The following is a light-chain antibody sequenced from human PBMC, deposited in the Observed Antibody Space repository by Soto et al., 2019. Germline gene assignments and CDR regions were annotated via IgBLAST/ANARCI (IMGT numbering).Light chain of an antibody. CDR3: QQYNSYPVT. J-gene: IGKJ1*01. Sequence: DIQMTQSPSTLSASVGDRVTITCRASQSISSWLAWYQQKPGKAPKLLIYKASSLESGVPSRFSGSGSGTEFTLTISRLQTDDFATYYCQQYNSYPVTFGQGTKVEIK. V-gene: IGKV1-5*03. CDR2: KAS. CDR1: QSISSW.